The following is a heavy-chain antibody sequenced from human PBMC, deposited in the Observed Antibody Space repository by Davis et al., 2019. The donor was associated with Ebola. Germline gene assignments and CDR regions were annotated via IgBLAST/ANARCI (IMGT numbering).Heavy chain of an antibody. Sequence: MPSETLSLTCTVSGDSISSSSYYWGWIRQPPGKGLEWIGSIYYSGSTYYNPSLKSRVTISVDTSKNQFSLKLSSVTAADTAVYYCAGRGYFDYWGQGTLVTVSS. J-gene: IGHJ4*02. CDR3: AGRGYFDY. CDR2: IYYSGST. CDR1: GDSISSSSYY. V-gene: IGHV4-39*01.